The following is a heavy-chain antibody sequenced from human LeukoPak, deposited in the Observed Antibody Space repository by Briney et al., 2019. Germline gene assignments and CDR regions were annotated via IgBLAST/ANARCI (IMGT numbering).Heavy chain of an antibody. CDR1: GYSISSGYY. Sequence: SETLSLTCAVSGYSISSGYYWGWIRQPPGKGLEWIGSIYHSGTTYYNPSLKSRVTISVDTSKNQFSLKLSSVTAADTAVHYCARRTMVATVDYWGQGTLVTVSS. V-gene: IGHV4-38-2*01. CDR2: IYHSGTT. J-gene: IGHJ4*02. D-gene: IGHD5-12*01. CDR3: ARRTMVATVDY.